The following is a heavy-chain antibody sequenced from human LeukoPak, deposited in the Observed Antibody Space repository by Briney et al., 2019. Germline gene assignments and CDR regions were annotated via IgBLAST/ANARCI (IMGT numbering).Heavy chain of an antibody. J-gene: IGHJ4*02. V-gene: IGHV4-34*01. CDR3: ARARPWFGELSNFDY. CDR1: GGSFSVYY. CDR2: INHSGST. Sequence: SETLSLTCAVYGGSFSVYYWSWIRQPPGKGLEWIGEINHSGSTNYNPSLKSRVTISVDTSNNHFSLKLSSVTAADTAVYYCARARPWFGELSNFDYWGQGTLVTVSS. D-gene: IGHD3-10*01.